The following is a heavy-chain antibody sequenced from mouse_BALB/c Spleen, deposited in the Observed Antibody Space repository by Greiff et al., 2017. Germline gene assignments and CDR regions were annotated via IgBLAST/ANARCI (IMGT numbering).Heavy chain of an antibody. Sequence: EVNVVESGGGLVQPGGSRKLSCAASGFTFSSFGMHWVRQAPEKGLEWVAYISSGSSTIYYADTVKGRFTISRDNPKNTLFLQMTSLRSEDTAMYYCARWDGNYYWYFDVWGAGTTVTVSS. V-gene: IGHV5-17*02. J-gene: IGHJ1*01. CDR1: GFTFSSFG. CDR3: ARWDGNYYWYFDV. D-gene: IGHD2-1*01. CDR2: ISSGSSTI.